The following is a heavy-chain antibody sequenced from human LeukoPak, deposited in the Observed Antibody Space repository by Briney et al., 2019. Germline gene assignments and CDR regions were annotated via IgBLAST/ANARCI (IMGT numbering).Heavy chain of an antibody. D-gene: IGHD3-9*01. CDR1: GFTFCSFG. Sequence: PGVSVTLSCAASGFTFCSFGMLWPRQAPGKGLVGWAFIRHDGSNKYYALSVKGRFTIATDNSKNTMYLQMNSLTAEDTAVYYCTKELQYFDWLSPFDYWGQGTLVTVSS. J-gene: IGHJ4*02. CDR2: IRHDGSNK. CDR3: TKELQYFDWLSPFDY. V-gene: IGHV3-30*02.